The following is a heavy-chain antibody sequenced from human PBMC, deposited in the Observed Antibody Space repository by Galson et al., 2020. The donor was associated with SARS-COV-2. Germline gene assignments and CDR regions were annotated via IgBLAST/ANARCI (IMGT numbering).Heavy chain of an antibody. CDR2: ISYDGSNK. CDR1: GFTFSSYA. V-gene: IGHV3-30-3*01. D-gene: IGHD3-22*01. Sequence: GGSLRLSCAASGFTFSSYAMHWVRQSPGKALEWVAVISYDGSNKYYADSVKGRFTISRDNSKNTLYLQMNSLRAEDTAVYYCARETIVVVRDAFDIWGQGTMVTVSS. CDR3: ARETIVVVRDAFDI. J-gene: IGHJ3*02.